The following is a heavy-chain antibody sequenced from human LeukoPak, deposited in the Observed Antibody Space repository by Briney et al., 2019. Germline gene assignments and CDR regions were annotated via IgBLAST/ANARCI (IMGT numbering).Heavy chain of an antibody. D-gene: IGHD6-19*01. CDR3: ARGFGEAVAGRGFDY. Sequence: SETLSLTCAVYGGSFSGYYWSWIRQPPGKGLEWIGEINHSGSTNYNPSLKSRVTMSVDTSKNQFSLKLSSVTAADTAVYYCARGFGEAVAGRGFDYWGQGTLVTVSS. V-gene: IGHV4-34*01. CDR2: INHSGST. CDR1: GGSFSGYY. J-gene: IGHJ4*02.